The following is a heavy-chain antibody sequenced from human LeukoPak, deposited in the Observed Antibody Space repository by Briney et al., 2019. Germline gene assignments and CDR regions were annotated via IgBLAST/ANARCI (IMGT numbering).Heavy chain of an antibody. V-gene: IGHV1-69*01. J-gene: IGHJ4*02. CDR3: ARAPEMATIPFEY. CDR2: IIPIFGTA. CDR1: GGTFSSYA. D-gene: IGHD5-24*01. Sequence: GASVKVSCKASGGTFSSYAISWVRQAPGQGLEWMGGIIPIFGTANYAQKFQGRVTITADESTSTAYMELSSLRSEDTAVYYCARAPEMATIPFEYWGQGTLVTVSS.